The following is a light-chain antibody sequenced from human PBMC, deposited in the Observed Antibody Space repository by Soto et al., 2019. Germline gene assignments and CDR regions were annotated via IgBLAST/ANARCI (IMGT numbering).Light chain of an antibody. CDR3: QQYGTSPIN. J-gene: IGKJ5*01. V-gene: IGKV3-20*01. Sequence: DIVLTQSPCTLSLSPAETATLSSRASQSIKNNFLAGYQQKPGQAPRLLIFGASSRSSGIPYRFSGSGSGTDFTLTVSRLEPEDFAVYYCQQYGTSPINFGQGTRLEIK. CDR1: QSIKNNF. CDR2: GAS.